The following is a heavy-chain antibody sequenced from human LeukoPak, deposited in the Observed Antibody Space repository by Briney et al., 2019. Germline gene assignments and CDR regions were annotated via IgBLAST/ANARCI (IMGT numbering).Heavy chain of an antibody. V-gene: IGHV3-33*01. CDR1: GFTFSSYG. CDR3: ARDQAMVRGAIINPPVG. CDR2: IWYDGSNK. D-gene: IGHD3-10*01. J-gene: IGHJ4*02. Sequence: GGSLRLSCAASGFTFSSYGMHWVRQAPGKGLEWVAVIWYDGSNKYYADSVKGRFTISRDNSKNTLYLQMNSLRAEDTAVYYCARDQAMVRGAIINPPVGWGQGTLVTVSS.